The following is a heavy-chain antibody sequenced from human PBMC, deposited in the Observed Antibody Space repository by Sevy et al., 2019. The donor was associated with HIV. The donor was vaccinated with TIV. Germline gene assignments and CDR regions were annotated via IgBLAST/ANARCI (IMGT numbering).Heavy chain of an antibody. Sequence: GGSLRLSCAASGFIFSDYYMSWIRQAPGKGLEWVSYISGSVNTIYYTDSVKGRFTISRDNAKDSLYLQMTSLRAEDTAGYYCARAGGSCALRYWGQGSLVTVSS. CDR3: ARAGGSCALRY. D-gene: IGHD1-26*01. J-gene: IGHJ4*02. CDR1: GFIFSDYY. CDR2: ISGSVNTI. V-gene: IGHV3-11*01.